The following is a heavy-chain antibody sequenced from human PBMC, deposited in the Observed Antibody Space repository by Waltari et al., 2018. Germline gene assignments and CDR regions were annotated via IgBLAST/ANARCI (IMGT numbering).Heavy chain of an antibody. CDR3: ASGGHVDY. Sequence: EVLLVESGGDLVQPGGSLRLSCAASGFTFSNFWMTWVRQAPGKGLEWVAKMKGEGSENHYWDSGRGRFTVSRDNARNSLYLQRNSLRADDTAVYYCASGGHVDYCGQGTLVTVSS. D-gene: IGHD3-16*01. V-gene: IGHV3-7*03. J-gene: IGHJ4*02. CDR2: MKGEGSEN. CDR1: GFTFSNFW.